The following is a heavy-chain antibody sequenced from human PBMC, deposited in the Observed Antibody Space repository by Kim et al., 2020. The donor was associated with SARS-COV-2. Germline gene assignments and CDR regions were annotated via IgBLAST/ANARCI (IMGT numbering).Heavy chain of an antibody. D-gene: IGHD1-26*01. Sequence: YNPSLKSRVTISVDTSKNQFSLKLSSVTAADTAVYYCAREKTYSGSYYDYWGQGTLVTVSS. J-gene: IGHJ4*02. CDR3: AREKTYSGSYYDY. V-gene: IGHV4-34*01.